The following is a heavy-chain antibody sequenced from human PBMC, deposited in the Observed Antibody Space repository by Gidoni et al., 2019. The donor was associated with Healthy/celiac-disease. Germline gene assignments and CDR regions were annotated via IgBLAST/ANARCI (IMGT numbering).Heavy chain of an antibody. CDR1: GFTCSNAW. D-gene: IGHD3-10*01. CDR2: IKSKTDGGTT. V-gene: IGHV3-15*01. Sequence: EVQLVESGGGLAQPGGSLRLSCAASGFTCSNAWMSCVRQAPGKGLEWVGRIKSKTDGGTTDYAAPVRGRFTISRDDSNNTLYLQMTSLKTEDTAVYYCTTDGGLLWFVEFFRFWGQGTLVTVSS. CDR3: TTDGGLLWFVEFFRF. J-gene: IGHJ4*02.